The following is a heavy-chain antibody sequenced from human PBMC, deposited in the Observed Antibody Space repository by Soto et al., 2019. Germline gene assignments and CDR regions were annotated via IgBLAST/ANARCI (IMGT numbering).Heavy chain of an antibody. V-gene: IGHV3-33*01. CDR1: GFTFSTYG. CDR2: IWYDGSHK. D-gene: IGHD1-26*01. Sequence: QVQLVESGGGVVQPGRSLRLSCAASGFTFSTYGMHWVRQAPGMGLEWVAVIWYDGSHKDYADSVKGRFTISRDNSKNALYLQMNSLRVEDTAVYYCARAVGPFDYGGQGTLVTFSS. J-gene: IGHJ4*02. CDR3: ARAVGPFDY.